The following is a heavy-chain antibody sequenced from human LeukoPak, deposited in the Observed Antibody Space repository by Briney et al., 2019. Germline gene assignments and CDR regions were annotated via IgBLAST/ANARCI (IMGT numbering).Heavy chain of an antibody. J-gene: IGHJ4*02. CDR1: GFTFSRYE. CDR2: ITSSGSTI. Sequence: GGSLRPSCAASGFTFSRYEMNWVRQAQGKGLEWVSYITSSGSTIYYADSVKGRFTISRDNAKNSLYLQMNSLRAEDTAVYYCARVTYSSLDYWGQGTLVTVSS. CDR3: ARVTYSSLDY. V-gene: IGHV3-48*03. D-gene: IGHD4-11*01.